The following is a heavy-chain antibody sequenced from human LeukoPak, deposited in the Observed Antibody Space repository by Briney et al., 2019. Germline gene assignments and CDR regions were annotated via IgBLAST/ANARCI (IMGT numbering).Heavy chain of an antibody. CDR2: ISAYNGNT. J-gene: IGHJ4*02. CDR3: ARDGRSGGYFDY. Sequence: ASVKVSCKASGYTFSNFGISWVRQAPGQGLEWMGWISAYNGNTNYAQKLQGRVTMTTDTSTSTAYMELGSLRSDDTAVYFCARDGRSGGYFDYWGQGTLVTVSS. V-gene: IGHV1-18*01. CDR1: GYTFSNFG. D-gene: IGHD3-10*01.